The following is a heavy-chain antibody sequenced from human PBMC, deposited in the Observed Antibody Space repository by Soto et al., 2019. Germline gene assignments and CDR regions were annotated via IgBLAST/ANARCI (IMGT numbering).Heavy chain of an antibody. J-gene: IGHJ3*02. CDR1: GFTFSSYW. CDR3: ARDQYQLLIWLDAFDI. D-gene: IGHD2-2*01. V-gene: IGHV3-7*01. Sequence: GGSLRLSCAASGFTFSSYWMSWVRQAPGKGLEWVANIKQDGSEKYYVDSVKGRFTISRDNAKNSLYLQMNSLRAEDTAVYYCARDQYQLLIWLDAFDIWGQGTMVTVSS. CDR2: IKQDGSEK.